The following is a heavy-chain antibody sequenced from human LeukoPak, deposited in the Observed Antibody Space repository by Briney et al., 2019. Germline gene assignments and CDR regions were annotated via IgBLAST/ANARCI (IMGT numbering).Heavy chain of an antibody. J-gene: IGHJ6*04. CDR1: GFTFSIYE. Sequence: GGSLRLSCAASGFTFSIYEMNWVRQAPGKGLEWVSYISSSGSTIYYADSVKGRFTISRDNAKNSLYLQMNSLRAEDTAVYYXAELGITMIGGVWGKGTTVTISS. CDR3: AELGITMIGGV. V-gene: IGHV3-48*03. D-gene: IGHD3-10*02. CDR2: ISSSGSTI.